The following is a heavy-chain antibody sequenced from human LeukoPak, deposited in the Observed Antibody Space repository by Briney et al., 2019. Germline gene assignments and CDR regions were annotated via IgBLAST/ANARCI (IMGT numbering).Heavy chain of an antibody. J-gene: IGHJ3*02. CDR1: GFTFSSYS. CDR3: ARDHDYGDYPDAFDI. D-gene: IGHD4-17*01. V-gene: IGHV3-21*01. CDR2: ISSSSSYK. Sequence: PGGSLRLSCAASGFTFSSYSMNRVRQAPGKGLEWVSSISSSSSYKYYADSVKGRFTISRDNAKNSLYLQMNSLRAEDTAVYYCARDHDYGDYPDAFDIWGQGTMVTVSS.